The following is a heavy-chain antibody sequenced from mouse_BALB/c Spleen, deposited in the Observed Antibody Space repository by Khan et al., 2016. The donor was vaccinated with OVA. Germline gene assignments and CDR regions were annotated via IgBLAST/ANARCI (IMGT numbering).Heavy chain of an antibody. J-gene: IGHJ3*01. D-gene: IGHD2-14*01. Sequence: EVQLQESGPSLVKPSQTLSLTCSVTGDSITSGYWSWIRKFPGNKLEYMGYMIYSGNTYYNPSLNSRISITRHTSKNQYSLQLNSVTTEDTATYYCARSTYRYAFAYWGQGTLVTVSA. CDR2: MIYSGNT. CDR3: ARSTYRYAFAY. V-gene: IGHV3-8*02. CDR1: GDSITSGY.